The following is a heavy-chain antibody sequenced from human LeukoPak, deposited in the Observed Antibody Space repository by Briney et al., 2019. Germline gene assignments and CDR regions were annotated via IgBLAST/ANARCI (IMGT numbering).Heavy chain of an antibody. Sequence: GGSLRLSCVAPGFTFNNYAMTWVRQAPGKGLEWDSSISGSGRNTYYADSVKGRFTISRDNSKNTVYLQLNSLRVDDTAVFYCAQSSGYNYAVSWGQGTLVAVSS. CDR1: GFTFNNYA. J-gene: IGHJ5*02. V-gene: IGHV3-23*01. CDR3: AQSSGYNYAVS. CDR2: ISGSGRNT. D-gene: IGHD5-18*01.